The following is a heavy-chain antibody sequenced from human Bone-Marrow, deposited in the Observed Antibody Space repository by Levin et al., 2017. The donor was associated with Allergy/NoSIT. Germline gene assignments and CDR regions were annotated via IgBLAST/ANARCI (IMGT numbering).Heavy chain of an antibody. CDR3: AHFDYYDGSGYHRHFDY. J-gene: IGHJ4*02. Sequence: SGPTLVKPTQTLTLTCTFSGFSLRTTGVGVGWIRQPPGKALEWLALIYWDDDKRYSPSLKSRLTITKDTSKNQVVLTMTNMDPVATATYYCAHFDYYDGSGYHRHFDYWGQGTLVTVSS. V-gene: IGHV2-5*02. CDR1: GFSLRTTGVG. CDR2: IYWDDDK. D-gene: IGHD3-22*01.